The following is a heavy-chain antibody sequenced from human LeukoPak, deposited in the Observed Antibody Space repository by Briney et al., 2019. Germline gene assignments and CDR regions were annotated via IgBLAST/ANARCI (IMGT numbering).Heavy chain of an antibody. D-gene: IGHD2/OR15-2a*01. CDR1: GFTFSEYW. CDR2: IKQDGSEK. J-gene: IGHJ5*01. V-gene: IGHV3-7*03. CDR3: AKGRIGFDS. Sequence: PGGSLRLSCAASGFTFSEYWMSWVRQAPGKGLEWVATIKQDGSEKYYVDSVKGRFTISRDNSKNTLYLQMNSLRAEDTAVYYCAKGRIGFDSWGQGTLVTVSS.